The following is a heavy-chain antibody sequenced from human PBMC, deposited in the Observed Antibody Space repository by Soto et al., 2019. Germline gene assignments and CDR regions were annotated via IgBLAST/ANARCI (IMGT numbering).Heavy chain of an antibody. D-gene: IGHD3-10*01. V-gene: IGHV3-7*04. CDR3: AGATGADKEAY. CDR2: MSEYGSER. CDR1: GFIFSSYW. J-gene: IGHJ4*02. Sequence: EVQLVESGGGLVQPGGSLRLPCSASGFIFSSYWMSWLRQAPGKGLEWVASMSEYGSERYYVDSVKGRFTISRDNAKNSLYLQMNGLRAEDTAVYYWAGATGADKEAYWGQGTLVTVSS.